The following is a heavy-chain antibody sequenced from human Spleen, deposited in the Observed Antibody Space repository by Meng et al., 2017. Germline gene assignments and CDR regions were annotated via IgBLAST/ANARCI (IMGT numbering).Heavy chain of an antibody. Sequence: QAQLQQWGAGLVKPSETLSLTCAVYGGSFSGYYWSWIRQPPGKGLEWIGEINHSGSTNYNPSLKSRVTISVDTSKNQFSLKLTSVTAADTAVYYCARDYWGSLDYWGQGILVTVSS. J-gene: IGHJ4*02. D-gene: IGHD7-27*01. V-gene: IGHV4-34*01. CDR3: ARDYWGSLDY. CDR1: GGSFSGYY. CDR2: INHSGST.